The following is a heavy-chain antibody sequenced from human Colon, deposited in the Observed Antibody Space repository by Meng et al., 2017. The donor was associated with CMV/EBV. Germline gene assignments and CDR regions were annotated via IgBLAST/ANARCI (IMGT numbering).Heavy chain of an antibody. Sequence: GGSLRLSCAASGFNLSDYYLNWIRQAPGRGLELVAHIKEDGSEKYFVGSVKGRFTISRDNAKNSLYLQMNSLRAEDTAVYYCARDPFIKAFDIWGQGTMVTVSS. J-gene: IGHJ3*02. CDR1: GFNLSDYY. V-gene: IGHV3-7*01. CDR2: IKEDGSEK. CDR3: ARDPFIKAFDI.